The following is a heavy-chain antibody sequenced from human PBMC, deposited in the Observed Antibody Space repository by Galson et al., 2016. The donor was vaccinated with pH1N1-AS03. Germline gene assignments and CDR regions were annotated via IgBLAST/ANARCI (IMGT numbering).Heavy chain of an antibody. J-gene: IGHJ4*02. CDR1: GFTFDDYS. CDR2: ISWKSGRI. D-gene: IGHD3-10*01. V-gene: IGHV3-9*01. Sequence: SLRLSCAASGFTFDDYSMHWVRQVPGKGLEWVSGISWKSGRIGYADSVKGRLTISRDNAKNSLYLQMNSLRVEDTALYYCAKEGVKDFGSGSFYFLDYWGQGTLVTVSS. CDR3: AKEGVKDFGSGSFYFLDY.